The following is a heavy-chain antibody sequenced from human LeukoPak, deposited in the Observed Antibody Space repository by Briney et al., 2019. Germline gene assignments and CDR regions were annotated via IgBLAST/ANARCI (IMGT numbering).Heavy chain of an antibody. CDR1: GFTFSSYS. D-gene: IGHD6-19*01. CDR3: ARVGVPASSAYDAFDV. J-gene: IGHJ3*01. Sequence: GGSLRLSCAASGFTFSSYSMNWVRQAPGRGLEWVSSISSSSSYIYYADSVKGRFTISRDNAKNSLYLQMNSLRAEDTAVYYCARVGVPASSAYDAFDVWGQGTMATVSS. V-gene: IGHV3-21*01. CDR2: ISSSSSYI.